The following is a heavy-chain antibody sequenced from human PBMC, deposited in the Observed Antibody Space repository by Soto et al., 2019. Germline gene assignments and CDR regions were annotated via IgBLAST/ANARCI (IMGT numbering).Heavy chain of an antibody. CDR2: ISNDGNKK. CDR1: GFTFSIHG. J-gene: IGHJ5*02. D-gene: IGHD3-3*01. Sequence: GGSLRLSCAASGFTFSIHGMHWVRQTPGKGLEWVAVISNDGNKKYYVESVEGRFSISRDNSKSIVYLQMNNVRIEDTAKYYCAKDKVPYYDFWSGQRWFDPWGQGTQVTVS. V-gene: IGHV3-30*18. CDR3: AKDKVPYYDFWSGQRWFDP.